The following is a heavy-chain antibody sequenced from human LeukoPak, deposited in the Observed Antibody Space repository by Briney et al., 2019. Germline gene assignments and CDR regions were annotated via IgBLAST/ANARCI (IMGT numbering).Heavy chain of an antibody. J-gene: IGHJ3*02. Sequence: GESLKISCKGSGCSFTSYWIGWVRQMPGKGLEWMGIIYPGDSDTRYSPSFQGQVTISADKSTSTAYLQWSNLKASDTAMYYCARPGGSGEHAFDIWGQGTMVTVSS. CDR2: IYPGDSDT. CDR3: ARPGGSGEHAFDI. CDR1: GCSFTSYW. D-gene: IGHD1-26*01. V-gene: IGHV5-51*01.